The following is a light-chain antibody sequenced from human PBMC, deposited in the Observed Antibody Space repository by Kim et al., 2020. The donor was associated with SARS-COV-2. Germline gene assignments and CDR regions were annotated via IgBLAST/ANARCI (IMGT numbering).Light chain of an antibody. CDR3: QQYANSPLN. CDR1: RSVPKDY. V-gene: IGKV3-20*01. Sequence: LSPVELSTLSCRASRSVPKDYLAWYQHKPGQAPRLLFYDASTRATAIPDRFSGSGSGTDFTLTINRLDPEDFAVYYCQQYANSPLNFGQGTRLEIK. CDR2: DAS. J-gene: IGKJ5*01.